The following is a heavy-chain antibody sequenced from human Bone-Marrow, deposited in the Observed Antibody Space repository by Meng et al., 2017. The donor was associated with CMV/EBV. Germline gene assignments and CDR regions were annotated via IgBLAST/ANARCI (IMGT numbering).Heavy chain of an antibody. CDR2: IYSGGST. J-gene: IGHJ6*01. CDR3: SPARDSYGMDV. CDR1: GFTVSSNY. Sequence: GGSLRLSCAASGFTVSSNYMSWVRQAPGKGLEWVSVIYSGGSTYYADSVKGRFTISRDNSKNTLYLQMNSLRADATAVYYCSPARDSYGMDVWGPWTTVPVSS. V-gene: IGHV3-53*01. D-gene: IGHD6-6*01.